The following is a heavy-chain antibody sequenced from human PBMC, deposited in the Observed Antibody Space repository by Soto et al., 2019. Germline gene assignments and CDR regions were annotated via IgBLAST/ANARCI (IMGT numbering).Heavy chain of an antibody. CDR3: VRVFIDYYDSSGYYYDFDY. D-gene: IGHD3-22*01. CDR2: ISAYNGNT. CDR1: GYTFTSYG. V-gene: IGHV1-18*01. J-gene: IGHJ4*02. Sequence: ASVKVSCKASGYTFTSYGISWVRQAPGQGLEWMGWISAYNGNTNYAQKLQGRVTMTTDTSTSTAYMELRSLRSDDTAVYYCVRVFIDYYDSSGYYYDFDYWGQGTLVTVSS.